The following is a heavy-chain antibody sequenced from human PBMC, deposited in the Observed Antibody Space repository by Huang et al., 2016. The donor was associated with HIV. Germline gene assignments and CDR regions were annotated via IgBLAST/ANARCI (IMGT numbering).Heavy chain of an antibody. CDR3: AYQQWLVGGLNH. D-gene: IGHD6-19*01. J-gene: IGHJ5*02. CDR2: SGSDSSYI. V-gene: IGHV3-21*02. CDR1: GFAFSSYG. Sequence: EVELVESGGGLVKPGGSLRLSCAASGFAFSSYGMNWVRQAPGKGIDGVAFSGSDSSYIYYADSVKGRVTISRDNAKSSIYLQLDSLRAEDTAVYYCAYQQWLVGGLNHWGQGTLVVVSS.